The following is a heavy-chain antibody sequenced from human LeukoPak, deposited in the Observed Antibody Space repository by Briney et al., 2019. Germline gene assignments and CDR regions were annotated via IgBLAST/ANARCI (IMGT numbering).Heavy chain of an antibody. CDR1: GFTFSSYA. V-gene: IGHV3-30-3*01. CDR2: ISYDGSNK. Sequence: GRSLRLSCAASGFTFSSYAMHWVRQAPGKGLKWVAVISYDGSNKYYADSVKGRFTISRDNSKNTLYLQMNSLRAEDTAVYYCARDVESHYYDSSGYPDYWGQGTLVTVSS. D-gene: IGHD3-22*01. J-gene: IGHJ4*02. CDR3: ARDVESHYYDSSGYPDY.